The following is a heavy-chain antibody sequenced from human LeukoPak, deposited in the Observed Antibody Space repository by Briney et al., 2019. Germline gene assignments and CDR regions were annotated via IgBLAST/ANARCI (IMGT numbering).Heavy chain of an antibody. D-gene: IGHD2-15*01. V-gene: IGHV4-59*01. CDR3: AQKAPYSPGYSQH. J-gene: IGHJ1*01. CDR1: GGSITSYY. Sequence: SETLSLTCTVSGGSITSYYWTWIRQPPGKGLEWIGYIYHSGTTNYNPSLKSRVSISVDRSKNQFSLKLSSVTTAYTAVYYCAQKAPYSPGYSQHWGQGTLVTVSS. CDR2: IYHSGTT.